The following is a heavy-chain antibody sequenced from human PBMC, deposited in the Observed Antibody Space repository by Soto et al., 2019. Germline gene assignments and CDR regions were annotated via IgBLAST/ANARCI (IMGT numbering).Heavy chain of an antibody. V-gene: IGHV1-18*01. D-gene: IGHD6-6*01. J-gene: IGHJ5*02. CDR3: AREYSSSSGYWCDP. CDR2: ISAYNGNT. Sequence: WARQSKGQGLEWMGWISAYNGNTNYAQKLQGRVTMTTDTSTSTTYMELRSLRSDDTAVYYCAREYSSSSGYWCDPWGQGTLVTVSS.